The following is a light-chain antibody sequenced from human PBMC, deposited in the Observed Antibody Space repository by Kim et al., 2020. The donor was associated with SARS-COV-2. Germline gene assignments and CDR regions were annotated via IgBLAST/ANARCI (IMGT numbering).Light chain of an antibody. CDR1: QSIGTR. J-gene: IGKJ4*01. CDR3: QQSFSTPWLS. Sequence: SVGDRITIACRAGQSIGTRLNWYQQRPGKAPKLLIYGASSLQSGVPSRFSGAGSGTDFTLTISSLQPEDFATYYCQQSFSTPWLSFGGGTKVDIK. V-gene: IGKV1-39*01. CDR2: GAS.